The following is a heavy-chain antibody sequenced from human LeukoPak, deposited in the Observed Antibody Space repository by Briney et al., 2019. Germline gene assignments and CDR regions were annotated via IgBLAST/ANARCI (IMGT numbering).Heavy chain of an antibody. J-gene: IGHJ5*02. D-gene: IGHD6-13*01. CDR2: ISAYNDNT. CDR3: ARDGRSFSSWYNWFDP. CDR1: GYTFTGYG. V-gene: IGHV1-18*01. Sequence: ASVKVSCKASGYTFTGYGISWVRQAPGQGLEWMGWISAYNDNTNYAQKFQGRVTITTDESTSTAYMELSSLRSEDTAVYYCARDGRSFSSWYNWFDPWGQGTLVTVSS.